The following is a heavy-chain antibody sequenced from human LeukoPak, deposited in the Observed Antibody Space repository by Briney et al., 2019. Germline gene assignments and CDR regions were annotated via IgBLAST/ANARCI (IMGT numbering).Heavy chain of an antibody. Sequence: GGSLRLSCAASGFTFSSYEMNWVRQAPGKGLEWVSYISSSGSTIYYADSVKGRFTISRDNVKNSLYLQMNSLRAEDTAVYYCARVTKPVAPRPGWFDPWGQGTLVTVSS. CDR1: GFTFSSYE. V-gene: IGHV3-48*03. CDR3: ARVTKPVAPRPGWFDP. CDR2: ISSSGSTI. D-gene: IGHD2-15*01. J-gene: IGHJ5*02.